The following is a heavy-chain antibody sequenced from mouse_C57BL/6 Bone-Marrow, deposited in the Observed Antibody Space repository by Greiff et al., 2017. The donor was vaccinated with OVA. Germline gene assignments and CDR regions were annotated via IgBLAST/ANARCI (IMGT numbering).Heavy chain of an antibody. Sequence: QVQLQQSGPELVKPGASVKLSCKASGYTFTSYDINWVKQRPGQGLEWIGWIYPRAGSNKYNEKFKGKATLTVDTSSRSAYMELHSLTSEDSAVYFCARRRSWFAYWGQGTLVTVSA. CDR2: IYPRAGSN. CDR3: ARRRSWFAY. V-gene: IGHV1-85*01. CDR1: GYTFTSYD. J-gene: IGHJ3*01.